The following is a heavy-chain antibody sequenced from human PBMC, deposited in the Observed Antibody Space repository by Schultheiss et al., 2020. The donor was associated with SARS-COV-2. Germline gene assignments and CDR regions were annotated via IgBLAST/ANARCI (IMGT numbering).Heavy chain of an antibody. J-gene: IGHJ2*01. CDR2: IYYSGST. V-gene: IGHV4-59*01. D-gene: IGHD5-24*01. CDR1: GGSISSYY. Sequence: SETLSLTCTVSGGSISSYYWSWIRQPPGKGLEWIGYIYYSGSTNYNPSLKSRVTISVDTSKNQFSLKLSSVTAADTAVYYCARARKMATGGYFDLWGRGTLVTVSS. CDR3: ARARKMATGGYFDL.